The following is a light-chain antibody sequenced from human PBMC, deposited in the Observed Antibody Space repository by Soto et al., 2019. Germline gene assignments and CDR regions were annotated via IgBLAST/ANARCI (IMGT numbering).Light chain of an antibody. CDR2: AAS. CDR1: QSITNY. Sequence: DIQMTKSPSSLSASIGDRDTITCLASQSITNYLNWYQQTPGKAPKLMIYAASSLQDGVPARCSGSGSETDFTLPISRLQPEDFATYYNQQSDSSPTFGQGTKVEIK. CDR3: QQSDSSPT. J-gene: IGKJ2*01. V-gene: IGKV1-39*01.